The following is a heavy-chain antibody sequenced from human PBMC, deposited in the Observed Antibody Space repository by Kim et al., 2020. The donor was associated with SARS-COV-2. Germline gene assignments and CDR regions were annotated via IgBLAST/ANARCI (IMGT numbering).Heavy chain of an antibody. CDR3: ARLYSSSWYSEDY. V-gene: IGHV3-30*04. CDR2: ISYDGSNK. CDR1: GFTFSSYA. Sequence: GGSLRLSCAASGFTFSSYAMHWVRQAPGKGLEWVAVISYDGSNKYYVDSVKGQFTISRDNSKNTLYLQMNSLRAEDTAVYYCARLYSSSWYSEDYWGQGTLVTVSS. D-gene: IGHD6-13*01. J-gene: IGHJ4*02.